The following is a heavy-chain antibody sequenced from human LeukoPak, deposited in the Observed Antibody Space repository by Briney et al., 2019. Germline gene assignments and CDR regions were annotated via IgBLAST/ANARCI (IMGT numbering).Heavy chain of an antibody. V-gene: IGHV3-23*01. J-gene: IGHJ4*02. CDR3: ARRRSDNYFDY. CDR1: GFTFSSYA. Sequence: PGGSLRLSCAASGFTFSSYAMSWVRQAPGKGLEWVSGISGSGGSTYYADSVRGRFTISRDNSKNTLYLQMNSLRAEDTAVYYCARRRSDNYFDYWGQGTLVTVSS. CDR2: ISGSGGST. D-gene: IGHD2-21*02.